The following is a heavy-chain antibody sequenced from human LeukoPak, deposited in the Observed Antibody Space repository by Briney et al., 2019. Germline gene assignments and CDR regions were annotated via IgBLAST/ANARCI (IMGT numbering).Heavy chain of an antibody. V-gene: IGHV3-33*06. CDR3: AKDLRFSYFDY. J-gene: IGHJ4*02. Sequence: GRSLRLSRAASGFTFSSYGMHWVRQAPGKGLEWVAVIWYDGSNKYYADSVKGRFTISRDNSKNTLYLQMNSLRAEDTAVYYCAKDLRFSYFDYWGQGTLVTVSS. CDR2: IWYDGSNK. D-gene: IGHD3-3*01. CDR1: GFTFSSYG.